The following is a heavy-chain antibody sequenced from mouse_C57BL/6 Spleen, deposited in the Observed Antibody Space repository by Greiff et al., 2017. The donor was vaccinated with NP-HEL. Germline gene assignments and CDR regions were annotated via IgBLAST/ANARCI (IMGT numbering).Heavy chain of an antibody. CDR3: ARLGGYDYYAMDY. V-gene: IGHV1-64*01. CDR2: IHPNSGST. D-gene: IGHD2-2*01. CDR1: GYTFTSYW. J-gene: IGHJ4*01. Sequence: QVQLQQPGAELVKPGASVKLSCKASGYTFTSYWMHWVKQRPGQGLEWIGMIHPNSGSTNYNEKFKSKATLTVDNSSSTAYMQLSSLTSEDSAVYYGARLGGYDYYAMDYWGQGTTVTVSS.